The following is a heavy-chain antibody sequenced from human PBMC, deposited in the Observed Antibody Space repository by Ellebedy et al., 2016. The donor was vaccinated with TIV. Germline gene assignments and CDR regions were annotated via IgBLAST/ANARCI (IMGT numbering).Heavy chain of an antibody. CDR2: ISVNTGKT. CDR1: GYSFASHG. Sequence: AASVKVSCKASGYSFASHGISWVRQAPGQGPEWMGAISVNTGKTDYAQKLQGRVTMTTDTSTNTAYMELRSLRSDDTAVYYCAREAVAGTPRGNDYWGQGTLVTVSS. J-gene: IGHJ4*02. CDR3: AREAVAGTPRGNDY. V-gene: IGHV1-18*01. D-gene: IGHD6-19*01.